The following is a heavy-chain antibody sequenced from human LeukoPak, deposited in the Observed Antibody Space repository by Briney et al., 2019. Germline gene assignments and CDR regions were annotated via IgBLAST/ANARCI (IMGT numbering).Heavy chain of an antibody. J-gene: IGHJ3*02. CDR1: GGSISSGSYY. V-gene: IGHV4-61*02. Sequence: SETLSLTCTVSGGSISSGSYYWSWIRQPAGKGLEWIGRIYTSGSTNYIPSLKSRLTISVDMSQNQFSLKLSSVTAADTAVYYCARDLYYYDSSGYYLWGFDIWGQGTMVTVSS. D-gene: IGHD3-22*01. CDR3: ARDLYYYDSSGYYLWGFDI. CDR2: IYTSGST.